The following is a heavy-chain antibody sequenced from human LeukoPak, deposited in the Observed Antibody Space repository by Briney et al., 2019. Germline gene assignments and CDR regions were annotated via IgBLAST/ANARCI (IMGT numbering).Heavy chain of an antibody. J-gene: IGHJ5*02. Sequence: GGSLRLSCAASGFTFSSYAMSWVRQAPGKGLEWVSAISGSGGSTYYADSVKGRFTISRDNSKNTLYLQMNSLRAEDTAVYYCARPYSSGWYRYNWFDPWGQGTLATVSS. V-gene: IGHV3-23*01. CDR2: ISGSGGST. CDR3: ARPYSSGWYRYNWFDP. CDR1: GFTFSSYA. D-gene: IGHD6-19*01.